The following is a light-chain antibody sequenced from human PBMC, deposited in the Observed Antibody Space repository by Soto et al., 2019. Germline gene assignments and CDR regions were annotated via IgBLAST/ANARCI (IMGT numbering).Light chain of an antibody. CDR3: QQRSNWPST. J-gene: IGKJ4*01. CDR1: QSVSSY. Sequence: EIVLTQSPATLSLSPGERAALSCRASQSVSSYLAWYQQKPGQAPRLLIYDASKRATGIPARFSGSGSGTDFTLTISSLEPEEVAVYFCQQRSNWPSTFGGGTKVEI. V-gene: IGKV3-11*01. CDR2: DAS.